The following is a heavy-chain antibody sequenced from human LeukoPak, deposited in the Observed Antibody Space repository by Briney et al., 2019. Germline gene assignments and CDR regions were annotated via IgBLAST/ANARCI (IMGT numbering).Heavy chain of an antibody. CDR2: ISSSSNYI. Sequence: GGSLRLSCAASGFTFSSYSMNWVRQAPGKGLEWVSSISSSSNYIYYADSVKGRFTISRGNAKNSLYLQMNSLRAEDTAVYYCARDVVKNVWGSYVEIEANWFDPWGQGTLVTVSS. D-gene: IGHD3-16*01. J-gene: IGHJ5*02. V-gene: IGHV3-21*01. CDR1: GFTFSSYS. CDR3: ARDVVKNVWGSYVEIEANWFDP.